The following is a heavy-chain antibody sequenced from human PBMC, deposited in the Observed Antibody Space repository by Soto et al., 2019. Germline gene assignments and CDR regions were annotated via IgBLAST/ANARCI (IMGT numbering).Heavy chain of an antibody. J-gene: IGHJ6*02. CDR1: GYTFTSYG. Sequence: QVQLVQSGAEVKKPGASVKVSCKASGYTFTSYGISWVRQAPGQGLEWMGWISAYNGNTNHAQKLPVRVTMTTDTSTSTAYMELRSLRSDDTAVYYCARDEVVPAATYYYYGMDVWGQGTTVTVSS. CDR3: ARDEVVPAATYYYYGMDV. V-gene: IGHV1-18*01. CDR2: ISAYNGNT. D-gene: IGHD2-2*01.